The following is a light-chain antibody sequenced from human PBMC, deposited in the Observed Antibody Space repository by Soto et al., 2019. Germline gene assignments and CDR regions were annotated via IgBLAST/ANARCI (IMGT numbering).Light chain of an antibody. Sequence: EIVLTQSPATLSLSPGERATLSCRASQSVTTYLAWYQQKPGQAPRLLISGASTRATGIPARFSGSGSGTEFTLTISSLQSEDFAVYYCQQYSDWPPVTFGQGTRLEIK. J-gene: IGKJ5*01. CDR3: QQYSDWPPVT. CDR2: GAS. CDR1: QSVTTY. V-gene: IGKV3-15*01.